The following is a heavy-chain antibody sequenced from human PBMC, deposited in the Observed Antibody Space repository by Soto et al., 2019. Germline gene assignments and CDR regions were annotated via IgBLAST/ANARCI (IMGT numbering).Heavy chain of an antibody. CDR3: AHSAVAGLGYYSDY. CDR2: IYWDDDK. D-gene: IGHD6-19*01. J-gene: IGHJ4*02. CDR1: GFSLSSTRVA. V-gene: IGHV2-5*02. Sequence: QITLKESGPTLVKPTQTLTLTCTFSGFSLSSTRVAVGWIRQPPGKALEWLALIYWDDDKRYSPFLKSRLTITKDTSKNQVVPTMTNMVPVDTATYYRAHSAVAGLGYYSDYWGQGTLVTVSS.